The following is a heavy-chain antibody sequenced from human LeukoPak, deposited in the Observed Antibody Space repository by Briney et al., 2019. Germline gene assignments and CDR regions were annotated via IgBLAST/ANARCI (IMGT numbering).Heavy chain of an antibody. CDR2: INPNSGGT. CDR1: GYTFTGYY. J-gene: IGHJ4*02. Sequence: VASVKVSCKASGYTFTGYYMHWVRQAPGQGLEWMGWINPNSGGTNYAQKFQGRVTMTRDTSISTAYMELSRLRSDDTAVYYCARVRFNLRMPWGVPGYWGQGTLVTVSS. CDR3: ARVRFNLRMPWGVPGY. D-gene: IGHD3-16*01. V-gene: IGHV1-2*02.